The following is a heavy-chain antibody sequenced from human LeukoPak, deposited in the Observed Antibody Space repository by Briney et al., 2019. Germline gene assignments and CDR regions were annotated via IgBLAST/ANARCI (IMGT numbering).Heavy chain of an antibody. J-gene: IGHJ4*02. V-gene: IGHV3-20*01. D-gene: IGHD5-12*01. CDR3: ARLRGYDTGGTPDY. Sequence: GGSLRLSCAASGFTFDDYGMSWVRQAPGKGLEWVSGINWNGGSTGYADSVKGRFTISRDNAKNSLYLQMNSLRAEDTALYHCARLRGYDTGGTPDYWGQGTLVTVSS. CDR2: INWNGGST. CDR1: GFTFDDYG.